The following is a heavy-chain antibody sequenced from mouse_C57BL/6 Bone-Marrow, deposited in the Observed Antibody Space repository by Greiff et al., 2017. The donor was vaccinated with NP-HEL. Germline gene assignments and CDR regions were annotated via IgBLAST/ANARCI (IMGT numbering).Heavy chain of an antibody. Sequence: QVHVKQSGAELARPGASVKLSCKASGYTFTSYGISWVKQRTGQGLEWIGEIYPSSGNTYYNEKFKGKATLTADKSSSTAYMELRSLTSEDSAVYFCARREDYQPAWFAYWGQGTLVTVSA. J-gene: IGHJ3*01. D-gene: IGHD2-4*01. V-gene: IGHV1-81*01. CDR1: GYTFTSYG. CDR2: IYPSSGNT. CDR3: ARREDYQPAWFAY.